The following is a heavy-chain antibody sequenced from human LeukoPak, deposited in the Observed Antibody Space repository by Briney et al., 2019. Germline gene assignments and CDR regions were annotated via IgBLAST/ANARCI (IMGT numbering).Heavy chain of an antibody. CDR3: ARGLGEREVDY. CDR2: INHSGST. J-gene: IGHJ4*02. D-gene: IGHD3-16*01. CDR1: GGSFSGYY. Sequence: SETLSLTCAVYGGSFSGYYWSWIRQPPGTGLEWIGGINHSGSTNYNPSLKSRVTISVDTSKNQFSLKLSSVTAADTAVYYCARGLGEREVDYWGQGTLVTVSS. V-gene: IGHV4-34*01.